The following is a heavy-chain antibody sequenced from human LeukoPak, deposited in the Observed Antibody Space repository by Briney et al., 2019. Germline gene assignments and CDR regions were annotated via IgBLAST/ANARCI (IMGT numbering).Heavy chain of an antibody. CDR3: ARGDVDTAMGGADY. J-gene: IGHJ4*02. D-gene: IGHD5-18*01. CDR1: GGSISSGGYY. V-gene: IGHV4-31*03. Sequence: SETLSLTCTVSGGSISSGGYYWSWIRQHPGKGLEWIGYIYYSGSTYYNPSLKGRVTISVDTSKNQFSLKLSSVTAADTAVYYCARGDVDTAMGGADYWGQGTLVTVPS. CDR2: IYYSGST.